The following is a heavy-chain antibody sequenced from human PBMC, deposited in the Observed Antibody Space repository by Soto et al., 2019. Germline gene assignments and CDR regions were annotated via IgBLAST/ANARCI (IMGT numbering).Heavy chain of an antibody. CDR1: GGSVSSGSYY. D-gene: IGHD5-12*01. Sequence: QVQLQESGPGLVKPSETLSLTCTVSGGSVSSGSYYWSWIRQPPGKGLEWIGYIYYSGSTNYNPSLKSRVTISVDTAKNPFSLKPSSVTAADTAVYYCAGDGATNYLDYWGQGTLVTVSS. CDR3: AGDGATNYLDY. CDR2: IYYSGST. J-gene: IGHJ4*02. V-gene: IGHV4-61*01.